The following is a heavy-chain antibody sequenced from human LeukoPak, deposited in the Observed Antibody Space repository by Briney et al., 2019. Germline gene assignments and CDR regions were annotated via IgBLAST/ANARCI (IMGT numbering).Heavy chain of an antibody. J-gene: IGHJ4*02. D-gene: IGHD6-6*01. CDR1: GGSISSGGYY. Sequence: SETLSLTCTVSGGSISSGGYYWSWIRQHLGKGLGWIGYIYYSGSTYYNPSLKSRVTISVDTSKNQFSLKLSSVTAADTAVYYCARAVARGPFDYWGQGTLVTVSS. V-gene: IGHV4-31*03. CDR2: IYYSGST. CDR3: ARAVARGPFDY.